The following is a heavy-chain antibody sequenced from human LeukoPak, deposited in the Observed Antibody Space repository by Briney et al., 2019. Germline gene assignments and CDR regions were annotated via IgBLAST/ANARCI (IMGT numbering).Heavy chain of an antibody. J-gene: IGHJ4*02. CDR3: ARQKGGYSSSWGFDY. Sequence: GESLKISCKSSGYSFTTYWIGWVRQMPGKGLEWMGVIYCGDSDTRYSPSFQGQVTISADKSISTAYLQWSSLKASDTAMYYCARQKGGYSSSWGFDYWGQGTLVTVSS. CDR1: GYSFTTYW. CDR2: IYCGDSDT. D-gene: IGHD6-13*01. V-gene: IGHV5-51*01.